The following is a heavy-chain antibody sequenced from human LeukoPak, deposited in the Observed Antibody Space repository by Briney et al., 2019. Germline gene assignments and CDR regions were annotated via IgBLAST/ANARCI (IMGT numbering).Heavy chain of an antibody. J-gene: IGHJ5*02. V-gene: IGHV4-61*02. CDR2: IYTSGST. Sequence: SETLSLTCTVSGGSISSGSYYWSWIRQPAGKGLEWLGRIYTSGSTNYNPPLKSRVTISVDTSKNQFSLKLSSVTAADTAVYYCARDLGYGNWFDPWGQGTLVTVSS. CDR3: ARDLGYGNWFDP. CDR1: GGSISSGSYY. D-gene: IGHD5-12*01.